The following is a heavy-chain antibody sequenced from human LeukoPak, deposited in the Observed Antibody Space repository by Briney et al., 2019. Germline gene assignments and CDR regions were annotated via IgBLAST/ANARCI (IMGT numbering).Heavy chain of an antibody. V-gene: IGHV4-4*02. CDR2: IYHSGST. CDR3: ARDKFPLVGATGDDAFDI. D-gene: IGHD1-26*01. Sequence: SETLSLTCAVSGGSISSSNWWSWVRQPPGKGLEWIGEIYHSGSTNYNPSLKSQVTISVDKSKNQFSLKLSSVTAADTAVYYCARDKFPLVGATGDDAFDIWGQGTMVAVSS. CDR1: GGSISSSNW. J-gene: IGHJ3*02.